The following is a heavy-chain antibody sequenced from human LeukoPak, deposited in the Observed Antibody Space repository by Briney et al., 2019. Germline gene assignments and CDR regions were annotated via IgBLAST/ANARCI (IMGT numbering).Heavy chain of an antibody. D-gene: IGHD6-13*01. Sequence: GGSLRLSCAASGFTFSSYSMNWVRQAPGKGLEWVSSISSSSSYIYYADSVKGRFTISRDNAKNSLYLQMNSLRAEDTAVYYCARDFGIAAAGQYYFDYWGQGTLVTVSS. V-gene: IGHV3-21*01. CDR3: ARDFGIAAAGQYYFDY. CDR2: ISSSSSYI. J-gene: IGHJ4*02. CDR1: GFTFSSYS.